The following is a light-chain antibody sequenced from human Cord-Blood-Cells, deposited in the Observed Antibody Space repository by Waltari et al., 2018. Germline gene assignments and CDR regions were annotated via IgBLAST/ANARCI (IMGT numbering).Light chain of an antibody. Sequence: DIQMTQSPSSLSASVGARVTITCGASKSISSYLNWYQQKPGKAPKLLIYAASSVQSGVPSRFSGSGSGTDFTLTISSLQPEDFATYYCRQSYSTPYTFGQGTKLEIK. V-gene: IGKV1-39*01. CDR3: RQSYSTPYT. CDR2: AAS. CDR1: KSISSY. J-gene: IGKJ2*01.